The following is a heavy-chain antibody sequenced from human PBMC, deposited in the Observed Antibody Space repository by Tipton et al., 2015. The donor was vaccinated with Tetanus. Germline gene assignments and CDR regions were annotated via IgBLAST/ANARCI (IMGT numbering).Heavy chain of an antibody. Sequence: LSLTCTASGFNIGRYWMTWVRQAPGKGLEWVASIKYDGSETYYVDSVKGRFTVSRDNSKNSVFLQMNSLRTEDTAVYFCARWAIVGGASWFGGAPPVSDYYHYGLDVWGQGTTVTVSS. J-gene: IGHJ6*02. CDR2: IKYDGSET. CDR1: GFNIGRYW. D-gene: IGHD3-10*01. CDR3: ARWAIVGGASWFGGAPPVSDYYHYGLDV. V-gene: IGHV3-7*03.